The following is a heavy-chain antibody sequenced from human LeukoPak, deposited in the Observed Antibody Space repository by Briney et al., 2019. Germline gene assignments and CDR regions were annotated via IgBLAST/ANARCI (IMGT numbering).Heavy chain of an antibody. CDR1: GGSISSYY. D-gene: IGHD1/OR15-1a*01. V-gene: IGHV4-59*08. J-gene: IGHJ2*01. Sequence: SETLSLTCTVSGGSISSYYWSWIRQPPGKGLEWIGYIYYIGSTNYNPSLKSRVTISVDTSKNQFSLKLSSVTAADTAVYYCARGTGGWYFDLWGRGTLVTVSS. CDR3: ARGTGGWYFDL. CDR2: IYYIGST.